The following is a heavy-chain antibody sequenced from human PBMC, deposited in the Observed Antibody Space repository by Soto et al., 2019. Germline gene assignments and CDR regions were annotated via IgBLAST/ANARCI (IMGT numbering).Heavy chain of an antibody. D-gene: IGHD3-10*01. V-gene: IGHV1-46*03. Sequence: ASVKVSCKASGYTFTSYYMHWVRQARGQGLEWMGIINPSGGSTSYAQKFQGRVTMTRDTSTSTVYMELSSLRSEDTAVYYCARGGWFGELSTASYYYYYYIDVWGKGTTVTVSS. CDR1: GYTFTSYY. CDR3: ARGGWFGELSTASYYYYYYIDV. J-gene: IGHJ6*03. CDR2: INPSGGST.